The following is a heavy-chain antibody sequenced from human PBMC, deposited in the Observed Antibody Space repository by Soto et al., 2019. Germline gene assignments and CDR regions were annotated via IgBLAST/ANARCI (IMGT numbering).Heavy chain of an antibody. CDR1: GYTFTSYG. CDR2: ISAYNGNK. J-gene: IGHJ4*02. CDR3: ARDVPTVTTGGPDY. Sequence: QVQLVQSGVEVEKPGASVKVSCKASGYTFTSYGISWVRQAPGQGLEWMGWISAYNGNKNYAQKFQGRVTMTTDTSTSTAYMELRSLRSDDTAVYYCARDVPTVTTGGPDYWGQGTLVTVSS. D-gene: IGHD4-17*01. V-gene: IGHV1-18*01.